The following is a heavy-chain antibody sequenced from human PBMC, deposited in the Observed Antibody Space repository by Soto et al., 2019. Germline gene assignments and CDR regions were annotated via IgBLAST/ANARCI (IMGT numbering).Heavy chain of an antibody. CDR1: GGSISSYR. Sequence: SETLSLTCTVSGGSISSYRWSWIRQPAGKGLEWIGRLNTYGNTHYNPSLKSRVTVSVDTSRNQFFLTLRSVPAADSAVYPCGRESGETWDYEASWGQGTPVTVSS. J-gene: IGHJ5*02. D-gene: IGHD1-7*01. CDR3: GRESGETWDYEAS. CDR2: LNTYGNT. V-gene: IGHV4-4*07.